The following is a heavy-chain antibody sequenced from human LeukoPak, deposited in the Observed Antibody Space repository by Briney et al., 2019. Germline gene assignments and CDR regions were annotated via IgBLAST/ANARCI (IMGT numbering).Heavy chain of an antibody. CDR3: ASPPPVGATTG. D-gene: IGHD1-26*01. CDR1: GFTFSSYG. V-gene: IGHV3-23*01. Sequence: GGTLRLSCAASGFTFSSYGMSWVRQAPGKGLEWVSAISGSGGSTYYADSVKGRFTISRDNSKNTLYLQMNSLRAEDTAVYYYASPPPVGATTGWGQGTLVTVSS. J-gene: IGHJ4*02. CDR2: ISGSGGST.